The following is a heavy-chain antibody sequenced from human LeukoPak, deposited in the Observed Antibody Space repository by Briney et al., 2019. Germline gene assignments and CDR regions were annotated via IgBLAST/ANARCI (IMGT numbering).Heavy chain of an antibody. Sequence: TGGSLRLSCAASGFTFSSYSMNWVRQAPGKGLEWVSYISSSSSTIYYADSVKGRFTISRDNAKNSLYLQMNSLRAEDTAVYYCARCVVVGATFYMDVWGKGTTVTVSS. CDR2: ISSSSSTI. D-gene: IGHD1-26*01. CDR1: GFTFSSYS. V-gene: IGHV3-48*01. CDR3: ARCVVVGATFYMDV. J-gene: IGHJ6*03.